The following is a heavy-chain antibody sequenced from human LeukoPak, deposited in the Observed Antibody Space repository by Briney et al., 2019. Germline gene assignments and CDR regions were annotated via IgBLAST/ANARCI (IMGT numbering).Heavy chain of an antibody. D-gene: IGHD3-9*01. CDR1: GGSISSTYYY. J-gene: IGHJ4*02. V-gene: IGHV4-39*01. CDR3: ARHVWLQPFDF. CDR2: IYYSGST. Sequence: KTPETPSLTCTVSGGSISSTYYYWGWIRQAPGKGLEWIGSIYYSGSTYYNPSLKSRVTISVDTSKNQFSLKLSSVTAADTAVYYCARHVWLQPFDFWSQGTLVPVSS.